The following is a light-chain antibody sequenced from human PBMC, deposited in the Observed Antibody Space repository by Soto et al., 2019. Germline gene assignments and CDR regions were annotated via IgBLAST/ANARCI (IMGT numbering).Light chain of an antibody. CDR3: QQYYGTLWT. Sequence: DIVMTQSPDSLAVSLGERATINCKSSQSVLYSSNNKNYLAWYQQKPGQPPKLLIYWASTRESGVPDRFSGSGSGTDFTLTIISLQAEDVAVYYCQQYYGTLWTFGQGTKLEIK. V-gene: IGKV4-1*01. CDR1: QSVLYSSNNKNY. J-gene: IGKJ1*01. CDR2: WAS.